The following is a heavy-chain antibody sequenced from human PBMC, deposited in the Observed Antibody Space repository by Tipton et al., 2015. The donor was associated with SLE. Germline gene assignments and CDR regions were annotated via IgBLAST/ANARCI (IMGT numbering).Heavy chain of an antibody. CDR1: GGSISSSSFQ. Sequence: LRLSCTVSGGSISSSSFQWGWIRQSPGKGLEWIGSVYYSGITYYSASLRSRLTISVDTSSNQFSLRLHSVTAADTAVYYCARELHSWGQGILVTVSS. D-gene: IGHD3-3*02. CDR2: VYYSGIT. J-gene: IGHJ5*02. V-gene: IGHV4-39*07. CDR3: ARELHS.